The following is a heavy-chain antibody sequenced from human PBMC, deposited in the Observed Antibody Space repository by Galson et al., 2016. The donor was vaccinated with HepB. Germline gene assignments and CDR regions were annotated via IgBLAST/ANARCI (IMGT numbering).Heavy chain of an antibody. CDR1: GITFSTYA. V-gene: IGHV3-23*01. Sequence: SLRLSCAASGITFSTYAMSWVRQAPGKGLEWVSGISGSGVGTFYADSVKGRFTISRDNSKNTLYLQMNSLRAEDTAVYYCAKIGSEYGMDVWGKGTTATVSS. J-gene: IGHJ6*04. CDR3: AKIGSEYGMDV. CDR2: ISGSGVGT. D-gene: IGHD3-10*01.